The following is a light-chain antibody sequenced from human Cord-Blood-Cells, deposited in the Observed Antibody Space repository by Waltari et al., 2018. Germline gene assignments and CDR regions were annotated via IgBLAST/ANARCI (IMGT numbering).Light chain of an antibody. CDR2: DVS. Sequence: QSALTQPRSVSGSPGQPFPIPCTGTSSDVAGYNYVPWYQQHPGKAPKLMIYDVSKRPSGVPDRFSGSKSDNTASLTISGLQAEDEADYYCCSYAGSYTWVFGGGTKLTVL. CDR1: SSDVAGYNY. J-gene: IGLJ3*02. V-gene: IGLV2-11*01. CDR3: CSYAGSYTWV.